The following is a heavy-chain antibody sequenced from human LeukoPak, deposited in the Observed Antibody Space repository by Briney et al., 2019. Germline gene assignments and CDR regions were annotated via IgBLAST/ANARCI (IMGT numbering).Heavy chain of an antibody. CDR3: ARAVTTVTRGGLVFDY. J-gene: IGHJ4*02. V-gene: IGHV1-69*01. CDR1: GGTFSSYA. Sequence: ASVKVSCKASGGTFSSYAISWVRQAPGQGLEWMGGIIPIFGTANYAQKFQGRVTITADESTSTAYMELSSLRSEDTAVYYCARAVTTVTRGGLVFDYWGQGTLVTVSS. CDR2: IIPIFGTA. D-gene: IGHD4-17*01.